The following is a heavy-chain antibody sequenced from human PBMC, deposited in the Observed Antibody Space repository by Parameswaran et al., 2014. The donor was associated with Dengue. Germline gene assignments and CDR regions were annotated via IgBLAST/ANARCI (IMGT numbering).Heavy chain of an antibody. V-gene: IGHV3-21*01. Sequence: WIRQPPGKGLEWVSSISSSSSYIYYADSVKGRFTISRDNAKNSLYLQMNSLRAEDTAVYYCATLTWGGGFATRYWGQGTLVTVSS. D-gene: IGHD2-15*01. J-gene: IGHJ4*02. CDR3: ATLTWGGGFATRY. CDR2: ISSSSSYI.